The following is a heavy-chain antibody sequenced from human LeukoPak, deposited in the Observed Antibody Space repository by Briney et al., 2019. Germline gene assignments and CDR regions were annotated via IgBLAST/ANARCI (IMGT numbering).Heavy chain of an antibody. V-gene: IGHV4-4*07. D-gene: IGHD4-17*01. CDR3: ARRGDYGDYPNWFDP. J-gene: IGHJ5*02. CDR2: IYTSGST. CDR1: GGSISSYY. Sequence: PSETLSLTCTVSGGSISSYYWSWIRQPAGKGLEWIGRIYTSGSTNYNPSLKSRVTISVDTSKNQFSLKLSSVTAADTAVYYCARRGDYGDYPNWFDPWGQGTLVTVSS.